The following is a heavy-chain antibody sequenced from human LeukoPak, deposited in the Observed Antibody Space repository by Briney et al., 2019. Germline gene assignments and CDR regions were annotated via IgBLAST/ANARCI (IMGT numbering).Heavy chain of an antibody. CDR3: ARGPGGSGDY. J-gene: IGHJ4*02. CDR2: INPNSGGT. V-gene: IGHV1-2*02. Sequence: ASVKVSCKASGYTFTSYDINWARQATGQGLEWMGWINPNSGGTNYAQKFQGRVTMTRDTSISTAYMELSRLRSDDTAVYYCARGPGGSGDYWGQGTLVTVSS. CDR1: GYTFTSYD. D-gene: IGHD2-8*02.